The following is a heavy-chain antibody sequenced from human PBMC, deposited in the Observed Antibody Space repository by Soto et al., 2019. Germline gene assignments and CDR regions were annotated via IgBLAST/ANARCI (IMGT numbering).Heavy chain of an antibody. V-gene: IGHV3-30-3*01. CDR1: GFSFRDYA. J-gene: IGHJ6*02. CDR3: ARDGAPGHWFMDV. CDR2: ISYDGGNK. D-gene: IGHD3-10*01. Sequence: QVQLVESGGGVVQPGRSLRLSCAASGFSFRDYAMYWVRQAPGKGLEWVAVISYDGGNKYHADSVKGRFTISRDNSRTTLYLQMDSLRPADTAVYYCARDGAPGHWFMDVWGQGTTVTVSS.